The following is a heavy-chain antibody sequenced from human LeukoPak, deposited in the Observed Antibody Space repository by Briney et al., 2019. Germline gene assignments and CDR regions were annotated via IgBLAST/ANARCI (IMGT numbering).Heavy chain of an antibody. J-gene: IGHJ4*02. V-gene: IGHV3-74*01. D-gene: IGHD3-16*01. Sequence: GGSLRLSCAASGFIFSDYSMHWVRQAPGKGLVWVSRIKSDGSSTSYAESVKGRFTISRDNAKNTVYVHMNSLRDEDTAVYYCARGGRYAYFLDYWGQGTLVTVSS. CDR2: IKSDGSST. CDR3: ARGGRYAYFLDY. CDR1: GFIFSDYS.